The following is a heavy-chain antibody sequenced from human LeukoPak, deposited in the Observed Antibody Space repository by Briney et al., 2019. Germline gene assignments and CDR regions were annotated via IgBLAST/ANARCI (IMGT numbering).Heavy chain of an antibody. D-gene: IGHD6-13*01. V-gene: IGHV1-8*01. Sequence: ASVKVSCRASGYTFTSSDINWVRQAAGQGLEWMGWINTNSGRTGYAQKFQGRVTMTANTSISTAYMELSSLRCDDTAVYYCARGRSGLAAAGTYDYWGQGTLITVSS. CDR1: GYTFTSSD. J-gene: IGHJ4*02. CDR3: ARGRSGLAAAGTYDY. CDR2: INTNSGRT.